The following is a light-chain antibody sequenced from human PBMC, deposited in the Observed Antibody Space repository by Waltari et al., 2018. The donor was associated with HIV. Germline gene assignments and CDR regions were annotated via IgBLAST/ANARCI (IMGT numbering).Light chain of an antibody. V-gene: IGKV1-33*01. CDR2: ASS. CDR3: LQYDNLPYS. CDR1: EDIAKN. J-gene: IGKJ2*03. Sequence: DIQMTQSPSSLSASAGDRVTITCQASEDIAKNLNWFQQKPGNAPKLLIYASSNLETGVPLRFSGGGSGTDYTFAIDSLQPEDIATYFCLQYDNLPYSFGQGTTLEIK.